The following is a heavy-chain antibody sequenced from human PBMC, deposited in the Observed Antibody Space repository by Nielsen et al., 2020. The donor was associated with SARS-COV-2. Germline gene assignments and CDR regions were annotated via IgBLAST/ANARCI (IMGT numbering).Heavy chain of an antibody. CDR2: ISSSSSTI. CDR3: ARYDYGGNSLIGAFDI. J-gene: IGHJ3*02. D-gene: IGHD4-23*01. V-gene: IGHV3-48*04. Sequence: VRQAPGKGLEWVSYISSSSSTIYYADSVKGRVTICRDNAKNSLYLQMNSLRAEDTAVYYCARYDYGGNSLIGAFDIWGQGTMVTVSS.